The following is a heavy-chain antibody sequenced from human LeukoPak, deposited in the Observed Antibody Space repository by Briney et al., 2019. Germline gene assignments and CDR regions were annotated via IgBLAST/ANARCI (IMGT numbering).Heavy chain of an antibody. V-gene: IGHV3-43*02. J-gene: IGHJ4*02. CDR2: ISVDGGSA. CDR1: GLNFDDSA. Sequence: GGSLRLSCVASGLNFDDSAMHWVRQAPGKGLEWVSLISVDGGSAFSADSVKGRFSISRDNSKNSLYLQMNSLRSEDTAMYYCAKESGKFDYWGQGTLVAVSS. CDR3: AKESGKFDY.